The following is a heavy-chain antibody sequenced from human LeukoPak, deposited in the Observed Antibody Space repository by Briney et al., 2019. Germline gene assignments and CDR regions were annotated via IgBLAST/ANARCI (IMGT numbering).Heavy chain of an antibody. CDR3: ARAPPGYSSSWLYFQH. CDR1: GGSISSYY. V-gene: IGHV4-4*07. Sequence: SETLSLTCTVSGGSISSYYWCWIRQPAGKGLEWIGRIYTSGSTNYNPSLKSRVTMSVDTSKNQFSLKLSSVTAADTAVYYCARAPPGYSSSWLYFQHWGQGTLVTVSS. CDR2: IYTSGST. D-gene: IGHD6-13*01. J-gene: IGHJ1*01.